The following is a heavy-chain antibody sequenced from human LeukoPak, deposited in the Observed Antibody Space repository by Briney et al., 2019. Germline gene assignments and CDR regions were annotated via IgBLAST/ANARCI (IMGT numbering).Heavy chain of an antibody. J-gene: IGHJ4*02. CDR1: GFTFGDYV. Sequence: PGRSLRLSCKPSGFTFGDYVMSWVRQAPGKGLEWVGFIRSKAFGATTDYGASVKGRFTVSRDDSKSIAYLQMNSLKTEDTAMYYCTRDCSGSSCYEEMDYWGQGTLVTVSS. D-gene: IGHD2-15*01. CDR2: IRSKAFGATT. V-gene: IGHV3-49*04. CDR3: TRDCSGSSCYEEMDY.